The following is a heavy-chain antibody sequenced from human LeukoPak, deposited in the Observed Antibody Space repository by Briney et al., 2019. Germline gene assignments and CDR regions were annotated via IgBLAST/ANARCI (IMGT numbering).Heavy chain of an antibody. CDR1: GFTFSSAW. CDR2: IKSKTDGGTT. J-gene: IGHJ4*02. D-gene: IGHD5-12*01. Sequence: GGSLRLSCAASGFTFSSAWMSWVRQAPGKGLEWVGRIKSKTDGGTTDYAAPVKGRFTISRDDSKNTLYLQMNSLKTEDTAVYYCTTKSATIYYFDYWGQGTLVTVSS. V-gene: IGHV3-15*01. CDR3: TTKSATIYYFDY.